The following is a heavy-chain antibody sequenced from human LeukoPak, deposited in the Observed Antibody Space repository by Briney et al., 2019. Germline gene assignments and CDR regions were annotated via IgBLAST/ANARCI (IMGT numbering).Heavy chain of an antibody. D-gene: IGHD2-2*01. J-gene: IGHJ6*03. V-gene: IGHV4-39*01. CDR1: GGSISTSLYY. CDR2: IYYSGRT. CDR3: ARRYCSGADCYGGDSYYYMDV. Sequence: PSETLCLTCSVSGGSISTSLYYWGWIRQPPGKGLEWIGSIYYSGRTYYNPSLKSRVTISVDTSKNQFSLRLTSVTAADTAVYYCARRYCSGADCYGGDSYYYMDVWGKGTTVTISS.